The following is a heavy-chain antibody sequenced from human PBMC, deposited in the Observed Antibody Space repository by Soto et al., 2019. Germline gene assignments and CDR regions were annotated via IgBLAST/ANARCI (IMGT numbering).Heavy chain of an antibody. J-gene: IGHJ5*02. D-gene: IGHD3-3*01. Sequence: ETLSLTCTVSGGSISSYYWSWIRQPPGKGLEWIGYIYYSGSTNYNPSLKSRVTISVDTSKNQFSLKLSSVTAADTAVYYCXSSXXXXXIXXXASNWXDPXGQXTLXXVXS. CDR1: GGSISSYY. CDR2: IYYSGST. V-gene: IGHV4-59*08. CDR3: XSSXXXXXIXXXASNWXDP.